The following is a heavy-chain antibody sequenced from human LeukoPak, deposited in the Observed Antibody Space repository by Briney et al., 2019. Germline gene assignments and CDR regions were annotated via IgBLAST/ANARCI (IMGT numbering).Heavy chain of an antibody. CDR1: GFTFNNYV. CDR3: ALSTFDS. Sequence: PGGSLRLSCAASGFTFNNYVMNWVRQAPGKGLQWVSTISPGGGYTYYAASVKGRFTISRDNSKNTLYLQMNSLGAEDTATYYCALSTFDSWGQGTLATVSS. CDR2: ISPGGGYT. V-gene: IGHV3-23*01. J-gene: IGHJ4*02. D-gene: IGHD5/OR15-5a*01.